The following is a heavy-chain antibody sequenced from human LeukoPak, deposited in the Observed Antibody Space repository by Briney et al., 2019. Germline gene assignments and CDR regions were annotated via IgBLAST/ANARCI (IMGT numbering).Heavy chain of an antibody. V-gene: IGHV4-30-2*01. D-gene: IGHD3-22*01. CDR1: GGSISSGGYS. CDR3: ARAPLYYDSSTYYYYYYGMDV. Sequence: PSQTLSLTCAVSGGSISSGGYSWSWIRQPPGKGLAWIGYIYHSGSTYYNPSLKSRVTISVDRSKNQFSLKLSSVTAADTAVYYCARAPLYYDSSTYYYYYYGMDVWGQGTTVTVSS. J-gene: IGHJ6*02. CDR2: IYHSGST.